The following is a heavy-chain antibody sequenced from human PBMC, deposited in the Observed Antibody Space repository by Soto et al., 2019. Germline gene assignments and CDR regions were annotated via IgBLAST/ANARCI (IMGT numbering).Heavy chain of an antibody. J-gene: IGHJ3*01. CDR3: ARRLIAICNQGHAVDF. CDR1: GGSVSSGNCF. D-gene: IGHD2-21*01. V-gene: IGHV4-39*01. Sequence: QLQLQESGPGLVKPAETLSLKCAVSGGSVSSGNCFWGWIRQPPGKGLEWIGNIYYNGDTYYSPSLKRRVTMSVDPAQNQFSLRLTSVTAADTAVYYCARRLIAICNQGHAVDFWGQGTLVTVSS. CDR2: IYYNGDT.